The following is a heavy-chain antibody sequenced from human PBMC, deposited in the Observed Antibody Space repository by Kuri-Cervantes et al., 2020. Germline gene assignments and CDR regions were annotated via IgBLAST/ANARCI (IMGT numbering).Heavy chain of an antibody. V-gene: IGHV4-59*08. J-gene: IGHJ4*02. CDR2: IYHSGST. D-gene: IGHD6-13*01. CDR3: ARQGYSSLTPLDY. Sequence: SETLSLTCTVSGGSIRSYYWSWIRQPQGKGLEWIGSIYHSGSTYYNPSLKNRVTISVDTSKNQFSLKLSSVTAADTAVYYCARQGYSSLTPLDYWGQGTLVTVSS. CDR1: GGSIRSYY.